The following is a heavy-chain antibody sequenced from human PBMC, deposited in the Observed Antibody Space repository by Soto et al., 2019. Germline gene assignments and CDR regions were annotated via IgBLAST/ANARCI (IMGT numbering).Heavy chain of an antibody. CDR3: ARDKVVPAAFYY. CDR1: GFTFSSYS. V-gene: IGHV3-21*01. Sequence: GGSLRLSCAASGFTFSSYSMNWVRQAPGKGLEWVSSISSSSSYIYYADSVKGRFTISRDNAKNSLYLQMNSLRAEDTAVYYCARDKVVPAAFYYWGQGTLVTVSS. CDR2: ISSSSSYI. D-gene: IGHD2-2*01. J-gene: IGHJ4*02.